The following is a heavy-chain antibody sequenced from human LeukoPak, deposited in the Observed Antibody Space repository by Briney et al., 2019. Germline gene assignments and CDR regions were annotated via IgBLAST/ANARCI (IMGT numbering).Heavy chain of an antibody. CDR3: GRDPGDAARAFDI. V-gene: IGHV4-61*01. Sequence: LETLSLTCTVSGGSINSETYYWSWIRQPPGKGLEWIGYIYSSGSTNYNSLVKSRVTISVDTSKNQFSLRLTSVTTADTAVYYCGRDPGDAARAFDIWGQGTMVTVSS. CDR2: IYSSGST. J-gene: IGHJ3*02. D-gene: IGHD3-10*01. CDR1: GGSINSETYY.